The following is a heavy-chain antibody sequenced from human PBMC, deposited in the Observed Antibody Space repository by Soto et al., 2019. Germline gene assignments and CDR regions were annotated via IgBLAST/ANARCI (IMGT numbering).Heavy chain of an antibody. V-gene: IGHV4-34*01. CDR1: GGSFSGYY. CDR3: ARAKVVSATFSHYAYMAV. J-gene: IGHJ6*03. Sequence: PPETLSLTCAVYGGSFSGYYWSWIRQTPGKGLDWIGEINHSGRTNYNPSLKSRVTISIDTSKNQFSLKLNSVTAADTAVFYCARAKVVSATFSHYAYMAVWGKGTTVTVSS. D-gene: IGHD2-15*01. CDR2: INHSGRT.